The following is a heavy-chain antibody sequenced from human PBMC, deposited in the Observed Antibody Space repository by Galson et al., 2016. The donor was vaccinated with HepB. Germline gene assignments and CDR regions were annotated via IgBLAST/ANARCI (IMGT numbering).Heavy chain of an antibody. V-gene: IGHV3-48*01. CDR1: GLTFSSYN. J-gene: IGHJ4*02. Sequence: SLRLSCAVSGLTFSSYNMNWVRQAPGKGLEWVSHISSRTRTTYYADSVKGRFTISRDNAKNSLYLQMNSLRAEDTAVYYCTRDEIRGVIRFDHWGQGTLVAVSS. CDR2: ISSRTRTT. CDR3: TRDEIRGVIRFDH. D-gene: IGHD3-10*01.